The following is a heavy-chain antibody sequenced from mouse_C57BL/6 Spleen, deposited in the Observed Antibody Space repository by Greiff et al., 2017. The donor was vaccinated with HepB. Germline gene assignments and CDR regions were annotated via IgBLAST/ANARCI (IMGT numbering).Heavy chain of an antibody. V-gene: IGHV1-55*01. CDR1: GYTFTSYW. Sequence: QVQLQHPGAELVKPGASVKMSCKASGYTFTSYWITWVKQRPGQGLEWIGDIYPGSGSTNYNEKFKSKATLTVDTASSTAYMQLSSLTSEDSAVYYCARAREGYGSSYWYFDVWGTGTTVTVSS. CDR3: ARAREGYGSSYWYFDV. CDR2: IYPGSGST. J-gene: IGHJ1*03. D-gene: IGHD1-1*01.